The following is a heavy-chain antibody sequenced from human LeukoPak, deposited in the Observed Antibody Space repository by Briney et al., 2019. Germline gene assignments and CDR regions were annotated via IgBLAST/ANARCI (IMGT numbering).Heavy chain of an antibody. CDR1: GGSISSYY. J-gene: IGHJ4*02. V-gene: IGHV4-59*01. CDR3: ARAQEYCSGGSCYYFDY. CDR2: IYYSGST. Sequence: PSETLSLTCTVSGGSISSYYWSWIRQPPGKGLEWIGYIYYSGSTNYNPSLKSRVTISVDTSKNRFSLKLSSVTAADTAVYYCARAQEYCSGGSCYYFDYWGQGTLVTVSS. D-gene: IGHD2-15*01.